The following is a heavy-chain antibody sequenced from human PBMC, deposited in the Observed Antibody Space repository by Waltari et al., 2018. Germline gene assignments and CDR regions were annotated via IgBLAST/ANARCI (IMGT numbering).Heavy chain of an antibody. V-gene: IGHV4-39*01. CDR1: GVSISSSCSY. CDR2: ISYSGIT. D-gene: IGHD3-3*02. CDR3: ARFSKSANWIDP. J-gene: IGHJ5*02. Sequence: QLQLQESGPVLVTPSATLSLTCTVSGVSISSSCSYWGWIRQPPGKGLEWIGSISYSGITYYNTSLMSRVTISVDTSKNQFSLKLTSVIAAETAVFYCARFSKSANWIDPWGQGTLVTVSS.